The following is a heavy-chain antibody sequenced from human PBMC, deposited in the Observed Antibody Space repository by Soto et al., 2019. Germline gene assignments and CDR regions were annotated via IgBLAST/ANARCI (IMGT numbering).Heavy chain of an antibody. D-gene: IGHD2-21*02. J-gene: IGHJ4*02. Sequence: SETLSLTCSVNVGSFNNYFWTWIRQSPGTGLEWIGEINHSGSSNYSPSLKSRVTMSVDTSKNQFSLKLTSVTAADTAVYYCARGLTPSVVVTANRPFDYWGQGTQVTVSS. V-gene: IGHV4-34*01. CDR3: ARGLTPSVVVTANRPFDY. CDR2: INHSGSS. CDR1: VGSFNNYF.